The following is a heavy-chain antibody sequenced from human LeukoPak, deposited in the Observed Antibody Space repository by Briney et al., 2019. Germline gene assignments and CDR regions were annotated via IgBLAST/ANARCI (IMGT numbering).Heavy chain of an antibody. V-gene: IGHV3-23*01. CDR2: ISGSGGST. CDR1: GFTFSSYA. D-gene: IGHD3-22*01. J-gene: IGHJ5*02. Sequence: GGSLRLSCAASGFTFSSYAMSWVRQAPGKGLEWVSAISGSGGSTYCADSVKGRFTISRDNSKNTLYLQMNSLRAEDTAVYYCAKEKFLDSSGYSPPYNWFDPWGQGTLVTVSS. CDR3: AKEKFLDSSGYSPPYNWFDP.